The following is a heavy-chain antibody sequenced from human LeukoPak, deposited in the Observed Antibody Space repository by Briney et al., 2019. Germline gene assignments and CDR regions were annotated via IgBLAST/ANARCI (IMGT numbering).Heavy chain of an antibody. D-gene: IGHD6-13*01. CDR2: INPNSGGT. CDR3: ARDVGIAVYYMDV. V-gene: IGHV1-2*02. J-gene: IGHJ6*03. Sequence: ASVKVSCKASGYTFTGYYMHWVRQAPGQGLEWMGWINPNSGGTNYAQKFQGRVSMTRDTSTSTVYMELSSLRSEDTAVYYCARDVGIAVYYMDVWGKGTTVTVSS. CDR1: GYTFTGYY.